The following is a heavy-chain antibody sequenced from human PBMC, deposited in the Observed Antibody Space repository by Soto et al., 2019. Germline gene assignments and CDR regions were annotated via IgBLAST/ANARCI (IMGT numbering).Heavy chain of an antibody. J-gene: IGHJ4*02. CDR3: TGGNSFMVGSFDC. CDR2: IYHTGST. V-gene: IGHV4-4*02. CDR1: GGSISSSTW. D-gene: IGHD3-10*02. Sequence: QVQLQESGPGLVKPSGTRSLTCAVSGGSISSSTWWNWVRQPPGQGLEWIGEIYHTGSTNYDPSLKSRVTISVDKSKNQFSLKLNSVTAADTAVYYCTGGNSFMVGSFDCWGQGPMVTVSS.